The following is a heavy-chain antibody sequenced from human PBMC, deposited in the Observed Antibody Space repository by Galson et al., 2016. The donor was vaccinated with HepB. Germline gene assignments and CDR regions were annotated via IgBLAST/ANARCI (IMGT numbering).Heavy chain of an antibody. J-gene: IGHJ4*02. Sequence: SETLSLTCAVYDGSFSSYSWSWIRQTPGRGLEWIGEINHRGNINYNPSLKSRVTLSLDTSTNQFTLKMTSVSAADTAVYYCARPGVEGGYYYDYRGQGPRVTVSS. D-gene: IGHD3-22*01. V-gene: IGHV4-34*01. CDR2: INHRGNI. CDR1: DGSFSSYS. CDR3: ARPGVEGGYYYDY.